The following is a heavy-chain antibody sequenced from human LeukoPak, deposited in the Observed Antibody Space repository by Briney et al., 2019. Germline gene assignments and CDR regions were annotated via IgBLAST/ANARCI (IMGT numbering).Heavy chain of an antibody. J-gene: IGHJ3*02. Sequence: SETLSLTCTVSGGSISSYYWSWIRQPPGKGLEWVGYIYYSGSTNYNPSLKSRVTISVDTSKNQFSLKLSSVTAADTAVYYCASQIAYDAFDIWGQETMVTVSS. CDR2: IYYSGST. CDR3: ASQIAYDAFDI. CDR1: GGSISSYY. V-gene: IGHV4-59*01. D-gene: IGHD2-21*01.